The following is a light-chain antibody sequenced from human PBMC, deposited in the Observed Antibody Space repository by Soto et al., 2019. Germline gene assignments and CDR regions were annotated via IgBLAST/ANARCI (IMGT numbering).Light chain of an antibody. V-gene: IGKV1-27*01. CDR1: QAIWLY. CDR3: QKYSGAPPT. Sequence: DIPVNQSPFSPSTFVGERGHITFRARQAIWLYLGWYQQKPRKVPKPLIYAASTLQSGVPARFSGSGSGTDFTLTINSLQPEDVATYYCQKYSGAPPTFGQGTKVEIK. CDR2: AAS. J-gene: IGKJ1*01.